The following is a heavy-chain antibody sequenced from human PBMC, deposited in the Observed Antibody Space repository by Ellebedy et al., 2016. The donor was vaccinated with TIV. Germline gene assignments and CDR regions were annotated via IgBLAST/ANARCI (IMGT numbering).Heavy chain of an antibody. D-gene: IGHD2-15*01. Sequence: GESLKISXVASGFSFGSYGMHWVRQAPGKGLEYVASISSDGTSTQYGTSVKDRFTVSRDNSNNLVFLQMSSLRPEDTAVFFCVKDIAPSGTWGYFRHWGEGTLVTVSS. CDR1: GFSFGSYG. V-gene: IGHV3-64D*06. J-gene: IGHJ1*01. CDR3: VKDIAPSGTWGYFRH. CDR2: ISSDGTST.